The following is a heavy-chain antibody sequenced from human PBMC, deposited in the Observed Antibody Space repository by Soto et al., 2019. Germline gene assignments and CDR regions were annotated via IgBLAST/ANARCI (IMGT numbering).Heavy chain of an antibody. J-gene: IGHJ4*02. V-gene: IGHV3-33*01. Sequence: QVQLVESGGGVVQPGRSLRLSCAASGFTFSNNGMHWVRQAPGKGLEWVAVIWYDGSNEYFADSVKGRFTISRDNSKNTLFLQMASLRAEDTAVYYCGRGVDYRDYAIDYWGQGTLVTVSS. CDR2: IWYDGSNE. CDR3: GRGVDYRDYAIDY. D-gene: IGHD4-17*01. CDR1: GFTFSNNG.